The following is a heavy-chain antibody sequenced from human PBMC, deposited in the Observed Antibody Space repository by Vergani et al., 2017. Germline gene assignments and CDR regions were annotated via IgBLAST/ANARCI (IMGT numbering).Heavy chain of an antibody. J-gene: IGHJ4*02. V-gene: IGHV3-53*01. CDR3: ARSAGGDLYSSGWSYFDY. D-gene: IGHD6-19*01. Sequence: EVQLVESGGGLIQPGGSLRLSCAASGFTVSSNYMSWVRQAPGKGLEWVSVIYIGGSTYYADSVKGRFTISRDNSKNTLYLQMNSLRAEYTAVYYCARSAGGDLYSSGWSYFDYWGQGTLVTASS. CDR1: GFTVSSNY. CDR2: IYIGGST.